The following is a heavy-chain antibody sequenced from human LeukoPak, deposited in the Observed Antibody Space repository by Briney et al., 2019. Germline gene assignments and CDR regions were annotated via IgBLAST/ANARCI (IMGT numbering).Heavy chain of an antibody. Sequence: PSETLSLTCTVSGGSVSSSSYYWARIRQPPGKGLEWIGSIYYSGSTSYNPSLKSRVTISVDTSKNQFSLKLTSLTAADTAVYYCAREEFLHEIDSSGYFVYWGQGTLVTVSS. CDR1: GGSVSSSSYY. CDR3: AREEFLHEIDSSGYFVY. J-gene: IGHJ4*02. CDR2: IYYSGST. D-gene: IGHD3-22*01. V-gene: IGHV4-39*07.